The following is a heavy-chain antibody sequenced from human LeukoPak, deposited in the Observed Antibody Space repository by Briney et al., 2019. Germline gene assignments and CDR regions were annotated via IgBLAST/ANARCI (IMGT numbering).Heavy chain of an antibody. Sequence: SGTLSLTCAVSGGSISSSNWWSWVRQPPGKGLEWIGEIYHSGSTNYNPSLKSRVTISVDKSKNQFSLKLSSVTAADTAVYYCARAPNYSGSYFTAPVYYFDYWGQGTLVTVSS. J-gene: IGHJ4*02. V-gene: IGHV4-4*02. CDR3: ARAPNYSGSYFTAPVYYFDY. CDR1: GGSISSSNW. D-gene: IGHD1-26*01. CDR2: IYHSGST.